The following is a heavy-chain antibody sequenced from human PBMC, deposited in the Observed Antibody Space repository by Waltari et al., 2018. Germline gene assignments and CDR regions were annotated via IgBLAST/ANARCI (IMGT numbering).Heavy chain of an antibody. J-gene: IGHJ5*02. CDR2: IYYSGST. Sequence: QLQLQESGPGLVEPSETLSLPCTASGGSLSSSSHFWAWIRRPPGKGLEWIGSIYYSGSTFYNPSLKSRVTISVDTSKNQFSLKLTSVTAADTAEYYCARIGSVNWFDPWGQGILVTASS. CDR3: ARIGSVNWFDP. D-gene: IGHD3-10*01. V-gene: IGHV4-39*01. CDR1: GGSLSSSSHF.